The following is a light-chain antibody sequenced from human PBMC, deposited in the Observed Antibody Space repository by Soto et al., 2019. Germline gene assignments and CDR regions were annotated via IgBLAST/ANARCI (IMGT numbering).Light chain of an antibody. CDR1: QSVAGN. Sequence: EIVMTQSPATLSVSPGEGATLSCWASQSVAGNLARYQQKPGQAPRLLIYGAFTRATGIPATFSGSGSGTEFTLTISSLQSEDFAVYYCQQYNKWPLTFGGGTKVEIK. CDR3: QQYNKWPLT. CDR2: GAF. J-gene: IGKJ4*01. V-gene: IGKV3-15*01.